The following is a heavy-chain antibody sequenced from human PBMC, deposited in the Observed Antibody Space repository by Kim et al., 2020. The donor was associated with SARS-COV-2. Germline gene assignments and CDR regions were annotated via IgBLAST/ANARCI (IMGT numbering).Heavy chain of an antibody. CDR2: MNPNSGNT. J-gene: IGHJ4*02. Sequence: ASVKVSCKASGYTFTSYDINWVRRATGQGLEWMGWMNPNSGNTGYAQKFQGRVTMTRNTSISTAYMELSSLRSEDTAVYYCETKVPRLATGLTDYWGQGTLVTVSS. D-gene: IGHD3-9*01. V-gene: IGHV1-8*01. CDR3: ETKVPRLATGLTDY. CDR1: GYTFTSYD.